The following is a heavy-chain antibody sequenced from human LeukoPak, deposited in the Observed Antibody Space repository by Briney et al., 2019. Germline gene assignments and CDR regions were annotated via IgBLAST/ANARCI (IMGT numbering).Heavy chain of an antibody. D-gene: IGHD3-10*01. CDR1: GYTFTGYY. CDR3: ARGGGSGSYYNGYFDY. J-gene: IGHJ4*02. CDR2: INPNSGGT. V-gene: IGHV1-2*02. Sequence: ASVKVSCKAPGYTFTGYYMHWVRQAPGQGLEWMGWINPNSGGTNYAQKFQGRVTMTRDTSISTAYMELSRLRSDDTAVYYCARGGGSGSYYNGYFDYWGQGTLVTVSS.